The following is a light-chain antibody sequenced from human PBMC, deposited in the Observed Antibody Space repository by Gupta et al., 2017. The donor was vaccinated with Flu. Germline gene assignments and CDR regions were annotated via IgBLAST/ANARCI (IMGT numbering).Light chain of an antibody. CDR3: ASGAAGRYC. Sequence: VSWYQHHPGNAPKLMIYEVSRRPACVPDRFYASKSGSTASLTVSALQAADEADYDYASGAAGRYCFGTGTKDTAL. V-gene: IGLV2-8*01. J-gene: IGLJ1*01. CDR2: EVS.